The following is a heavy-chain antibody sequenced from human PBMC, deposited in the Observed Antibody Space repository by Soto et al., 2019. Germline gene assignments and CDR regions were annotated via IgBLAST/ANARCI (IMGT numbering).Heavy chain of an antibody. J-gene: IGHJ4*02. CDR2: IYTSGST. V-gene: IGHV4-4*07. D-gene: IGHD1-26*01. CDR1: GGSISSYY. CDR3: AREIVVGANILYYFDY. Sequence: SETLSLTCTVSGGSISSYYWSWIRQPAGKGLEWIGRIYTSGSTNYNPSLKSRVTMSVDTSKNQFSLKLSSVTAADTAVYYCAREIVVGANILYYFDYWGQGTLVTVSS.